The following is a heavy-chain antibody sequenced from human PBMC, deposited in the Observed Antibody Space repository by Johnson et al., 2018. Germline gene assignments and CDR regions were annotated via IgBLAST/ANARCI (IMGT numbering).Heavy chain of an antibody. J-gene: IGHJ3*02. Sequence: VQLLESGGGLVKPGGSLRLSCAASGFTFSSYSMNWVRQAPGKGLEWVSSISSSSSYIYYADSVQGRFTISRDNAKNSLYLQMNSLRAEDTAVYYCARVGDYGDYGAFDIWGQGTMVTVSS. CDR2: ISSSSSYI. V-gene: IGHV3-21*01. CDR1: GFTFSSYS. D-gene: IGHD4-17*01. CDR3: ARVGDYGDYGAFDI.